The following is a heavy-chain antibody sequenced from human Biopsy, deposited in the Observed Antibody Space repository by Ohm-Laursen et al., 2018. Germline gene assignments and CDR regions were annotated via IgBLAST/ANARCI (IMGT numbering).Heavy chain of an antibody. CDR1: GFTFSDNA. CDR3: ARDPIVGSKADGMDV. J-gene: IGHJ6*02. CDR2: IRVSGVST. Sequence: SLRLSCAASGFTFSDNAMSWVRQAPGKGLEWVSAIRVSGVSTYYTDSVKGRFTISRDNSKNTVYLQMNSLRVEDTAVYYCARDPIVGSKADGMDVWGQGTTVTVSS. D-gene: IGHD1-26*01. V-gene: IGHV3-23*01.